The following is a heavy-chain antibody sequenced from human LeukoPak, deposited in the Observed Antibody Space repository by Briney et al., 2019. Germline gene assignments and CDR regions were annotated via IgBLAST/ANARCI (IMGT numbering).Heavy chain of an antibody. D-gene: IGHD6-19*01. J-gene: IGHJ5*02. CDR3: ARDSSSGGEIVWFDP. CDR2: INPNSGGT. Sequence: ASVKVSCQASGYTFTGYYMHWVRQAPGQGLEWMGWINPNSGGTNYAQKFQGRVTMTRDTSISTAYMELNRLRSDDTAVYYCARDSSSGGEIVWFDPWGQGTLVTVSS. CDR1: GYTFTGYY. V-gene: IGHV1-2*02.